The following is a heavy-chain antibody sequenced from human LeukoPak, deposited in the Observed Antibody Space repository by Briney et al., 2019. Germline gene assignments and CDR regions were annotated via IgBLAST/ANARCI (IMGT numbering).Heavy chain of an antibody. CDR1: GLTFSRNC. Sequence: GGSLRLSCAASGLTFSRNCMNWVRQAPGKGLEWVSYISSPSSTIYYADSVKGRFTISRDNAKSSLYLQMNSLRAEDTAVYYCAKDPYYYGSGSPTVDYWGQGTLVTVSS. CDR3: AKDPYYYGSGSPTVDY. D-gene: IGHD3-10*01. V-gene: IGHV3-48*01. J-gene: IGHJ4*02. CDR2: ISSPSSTI.